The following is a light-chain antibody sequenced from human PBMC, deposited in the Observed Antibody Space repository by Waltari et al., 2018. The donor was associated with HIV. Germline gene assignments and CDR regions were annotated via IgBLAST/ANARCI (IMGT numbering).Light chain of an antibody. CDR2: DVN. V-gene: IGLV2-23*02. CDR1: SSHVRDYYS. CDR3: CSYAGSSTVV. Sequence: QSALTQPASVSGSPGQSITIPCTGTSSHVRDYYSVSWYQQHPGKAPKLMIYDVNKRPSGVSNRFSGSKSGNTASLTISGLQAEDEADYYCCSYAGSSTVVFGGGTKLTVL. J-gene: IGLJ2*01.